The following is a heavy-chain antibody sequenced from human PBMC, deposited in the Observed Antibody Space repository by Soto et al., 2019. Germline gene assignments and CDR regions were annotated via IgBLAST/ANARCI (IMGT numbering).Heavy chain of an antibody. CDR1: GFTVSSNY. V-gene: IGHV3-53*01. CDR3: AREQSGDYYHYGMDV. Sequence: PGGSLRLSCAASGFTVSSNYMSWVRQAPGKGLEWVSVIYSGGSTYYADSVKGRFTISRDNSKNTLYLQMNSLRAEDTAVYYCAREQSGDYYHYGMDVWGQGTTVTVSS. D-gene: IGHD7-27*01. J-gene: IGHJ6*02. CDR2: IYSGGST.